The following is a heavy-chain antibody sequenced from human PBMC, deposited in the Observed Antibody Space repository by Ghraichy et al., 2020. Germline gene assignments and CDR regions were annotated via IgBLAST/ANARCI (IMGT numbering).Heavy chain of an antibody. CDR3: SRPQIGSGVNYAFDV. CDR2: ILYGGNT. Sequence: SETLSLTCTVSGGSITSYYWTWIRQPPGKGLEWIGNILYGGNTHYNPSLKSRVNISLDAPKNQFSLKLDSVTAADTALYFCSRPQIGSGVNYAFDVWGQGTMVPVSS. J-gene: IGHJ3*01. V-gene: IGHV4-59*08. D-gene: IGHD4-23*01. CDR1: GGSITSYY.